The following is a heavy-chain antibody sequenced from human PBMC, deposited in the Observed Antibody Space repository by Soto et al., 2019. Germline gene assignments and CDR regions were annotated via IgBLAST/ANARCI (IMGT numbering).Heavy chain of an antibody. J-gene: IGHJ4*02. D-gene: IGHD4-17*01. Sequence: GGSLRLSCAASGLTFSSYSMNWVRQAPGKGLEWVSSISSSSSYIYYADSVKGRFTISRDNAKNSLYLQMNSLRAEDTAVYYCARDWYGDYVPFDYWGQGTLVTVSS. CDR2: ISSSSSYI. V-gene: IGHV3-21*01. CDR1: GLTFSSYS. CDR3: ARDWYGDYVPFDY.